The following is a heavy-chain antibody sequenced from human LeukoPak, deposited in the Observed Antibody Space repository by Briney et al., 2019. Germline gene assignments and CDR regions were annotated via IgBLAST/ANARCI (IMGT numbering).Heavy chain of an antibody. D-gene: IGHD3-10*01. J-gene: IGHJ6*03. CDR2: IYTSGGT. CDR3: ASSTMVRGYYYYYYMDV. V-gene: IGHV4-61*02. CDR1: GGSISSGSYY. Sequence: SETLSLTCTVSGGSISSGSYYWSWIRQPAGKGLEWIGRIYTSGGTNYNPSLKSRVPISVDTSKNQFSVKLSSVTAADTAVYYCASSTMVRGYYYYYYMDVWGKGTTVTVSS.